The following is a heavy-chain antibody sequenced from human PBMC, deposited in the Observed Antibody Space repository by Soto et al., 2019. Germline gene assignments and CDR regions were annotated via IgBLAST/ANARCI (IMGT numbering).Heavy chain of an antibody. CDR1: GASISGFY. J-gene: IGHJ5*02. CDR2: IYATGTT. V-gene: IGHV4-4*07. D-gene: IGHD1-1*01. Sequence: ETLSLTCTVSGASISGFYWSWIRKSAGKGLEWIGRIYATGTTDYNPSLKSRVMMSVDTSKKQFSLKLRSVTAADTAVYYCVRDGTKTLRDWFDPWGQGISVTV. CDR3: VRDGTKTLRDWFDP.